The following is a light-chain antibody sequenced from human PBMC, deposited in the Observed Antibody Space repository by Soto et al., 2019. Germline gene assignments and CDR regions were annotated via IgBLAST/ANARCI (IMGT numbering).Light chain of an antibody. J-gene: IGKJ2*01. CDR3: QQRSNWPPYT. CDR1: QSVRSY. V-gene: IGKV3-11*01. Sequence: EVVLTQSPATLSLSPGERATLSCRASQSVRSYLAWYQLKPGQAPRLPIYDASNRATGVPARFSGTGSGTDFTLTISSLEPEDFAVYYCQQRSNWPPYTVGQGTKVDIK. CDR2: DAS.